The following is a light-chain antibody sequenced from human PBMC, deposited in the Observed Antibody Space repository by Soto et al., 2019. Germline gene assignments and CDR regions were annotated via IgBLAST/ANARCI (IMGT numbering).Light chain of an antibody. V-gene: IGKV1-39*01. CDR3: QQYGSSVQ. Sequence: DIQMTQSPSSLSASVGDRVTITCRASQSISSYLNWYQQKPGKAPKLLIYAASSLQSGVPSRFSGSGSGTDFTLTISSLQPEDFALYYCQQYGSSVQFGGGTKVEIK. CDR1: QSISSY. CDR2: AAS. J-gene: IGKJ4*02.